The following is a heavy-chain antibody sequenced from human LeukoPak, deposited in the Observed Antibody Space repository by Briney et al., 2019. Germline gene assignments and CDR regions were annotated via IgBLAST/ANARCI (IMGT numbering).Heavy chain of an antibody. D-gene: IGHD6-13*01. J-gene: IGHJ4*02. CDR3: ARADGSSWYNFDY. CDR2: INPNSGGT. CDR1: GYTFTGYC. V-gene: IGHV1-2*04. Sequence: GASVKVSCKASGYTFTGYCMHWVRQAPGQGLEWMGWINPNSGGTNYAQKFQGWVTMTRDTSISTAYMELSRLRSDDTAVYYCARADGSSWYNFDYWGQGTLVTVSS.